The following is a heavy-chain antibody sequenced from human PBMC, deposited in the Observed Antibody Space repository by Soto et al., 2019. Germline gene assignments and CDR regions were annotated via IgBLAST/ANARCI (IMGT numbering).Heavy chain of an antibody. CDR2: FDPEDGET. Sequence: ASVKVSCKVSGYTLTELSMHWVRQAPGKGLEWMGGFDPEDGETIYAQKFQGRVTMTEDTSTDTAYMELSSLRSEDTAVYYCATKDYYDSSGYYYLGAFDIWCQGTMVTVSS. CDR3: ATKDYYDSSGYYYLGAFDI. J-gene: IGHJ3*02. D-gene: IGHD3-22*01. CDR1: GYTLTELS. V-gene: IGHV1-24*01.